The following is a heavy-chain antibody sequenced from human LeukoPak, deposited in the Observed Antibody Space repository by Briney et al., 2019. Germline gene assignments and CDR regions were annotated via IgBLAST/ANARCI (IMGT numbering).Heavy chain of an antibody. CDR2: IYDSGIA. J-gene: IGHJ6*03. CDR1: GDSITSGGYS. CDR3: ARRGGDMPARGFMDV. Sequence: KSSETLSLTCVVSGDSITSGGYSWSWIRQPPGKGLEWVGYIYDSGIAFYNPSLKSRVTMSVDTSKNHFFLNLRSVPAADTAVYYCARRGGDMPARGFMDVWGKGTTVTVSS. V-gene: IGHV4-30-4*07. D-gene: IGHD3-16*01.